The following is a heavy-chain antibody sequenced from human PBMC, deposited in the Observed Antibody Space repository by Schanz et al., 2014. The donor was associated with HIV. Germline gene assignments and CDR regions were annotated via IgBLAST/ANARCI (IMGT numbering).Heavy chain of an antibody. J-gene: IGHJ4*02. D-gene: IGHD1-26*01. Sequence: QVQLVQSGPEVKKPGASVKVSCKTSGYTFSNYGFSWVRQAPGRGLEWMGWISAYNGNTNFAQKIQGRVTMTTDTSTSTAYMELRSLRSDDTAVYYCARDRPVIVGATRADGGTDFDYWGQGTLVTVSS. CDR2: ISAYNGNT. V-gene: IGHV1-18*04. CDR1: GYTFSNYG. CDR3: ARDRPVIVGATRADGGTDFDY.